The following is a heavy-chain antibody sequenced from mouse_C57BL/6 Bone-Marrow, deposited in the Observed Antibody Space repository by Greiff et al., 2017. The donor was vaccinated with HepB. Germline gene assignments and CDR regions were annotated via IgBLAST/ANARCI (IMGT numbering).Heavy chain of an antibody. D-gene: IGHD2-2*01. CDR3: AREGYGYDGFAY. J-gene: IGHJ3*01. CDR1: GYTFTNYW. Sequence: QVQLKQSGAELVRPGTSVKMSCKASGYTFTNYWIGWAKQRPGHGLEWIGDIYPGGGYTNYNEKFKGKATLTADKSSSTAYMQFSSLTSEDSAIYYCAREGYGYDGFAYWGQGTLVTVSA. V-gene: IGHV1-63*01. CDR2: IYPGGGYT.